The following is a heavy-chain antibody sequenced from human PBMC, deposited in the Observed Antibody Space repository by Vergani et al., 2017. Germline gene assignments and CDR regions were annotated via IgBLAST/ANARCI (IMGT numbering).Heavy chain of an antibody. V-gene: IGHV3-23*01. D-gene: IGHD6-19*01. CDR3: AKVGRSEVAGTFGAFDI. Sequence: EVHLLESGGGLVQSGGSLRLSCVVSGITFKNAWINWVRQAPGKGLEWVSTLSASDRRTHYADSVKGRFTISRDISKNTLFLHMNSLRPEDTAVYYCAKVGRSEVAGTFGAFDIWGQGTMVTVSS. CDR1: GITFKNAW. J-gene: IGHJ3*02. CDR2: LSASDRRT.